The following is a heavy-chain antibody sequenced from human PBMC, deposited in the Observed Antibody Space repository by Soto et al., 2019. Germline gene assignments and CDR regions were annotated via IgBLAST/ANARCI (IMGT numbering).Heavy chain of an antibody. CDR1: GFTFSAYA. CDR3: ATAYYYDSNGYYYWGGLL. CDR2: ISYDGSKK. D-gene: IGHD3-22*01. Sequence: GGSLRLSCAASGFTFSAYAMNWVRQAPGKGLEWVAVISYDGSKKYYADSVMGRFTISRDNSKNTVYLQMNSLRAEDTAVYYCATAYYYDSNGYYYWGGLLWGQGT. J-gene: IGHJ4*02. V-gene: IGHV3-30-3*01.